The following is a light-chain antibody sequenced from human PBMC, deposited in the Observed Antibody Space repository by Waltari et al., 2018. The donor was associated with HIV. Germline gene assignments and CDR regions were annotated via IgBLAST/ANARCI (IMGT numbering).Light chain of an antibody. CDR2: GKN. V-gene: IGLV3-19*01. CDR3: NSRDSSGNHVV. CDR1: RLRSYY. J-gene: IGLJ2*01. Sequence: SSELTQDPAVSVAFGQTVRITCPGGRLRSYYSSWYQQKPGQAPVLVIYGKNNRPSGIPDRFSGSNSGNTASLTITGAQAEDEADYYCNSRDSSGNHVVFGGGTKLTVL.